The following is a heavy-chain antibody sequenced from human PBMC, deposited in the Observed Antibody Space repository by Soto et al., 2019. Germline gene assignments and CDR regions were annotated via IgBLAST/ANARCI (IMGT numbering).Heavy chain of an antibody. Sequence: SETLSLTCAVSGASISSTTSGNWWSWVRQPPGKGLEWIGEIYRSGSTNYNPSLKSRVTMSVDKSKNQFSLKLSSVTAADTAVYYCARMVGATLVDFWGQGTLVTVSS. V-gene: IGHV4-4*02. CDR1: GASISSTTSGNW. CDR3: ARMVGATLVDF. J-gene: IGHJ4*02. D-gene: IGHD1-26*01. CDR2: IYRSGST.